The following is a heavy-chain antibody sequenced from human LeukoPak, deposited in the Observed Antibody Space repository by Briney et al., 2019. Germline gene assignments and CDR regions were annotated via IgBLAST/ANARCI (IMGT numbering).Heavy chain of an antibody. CDR3: ANNPRGPRPRYCSSTSCSSDYYYYMDV. CDR1: GFTFSSYG. D-gene: IGHD2-2*01. J-gene: IGHJ6*03. Sequence: QPGGSLRLSCAASGFTFSSYGMHWVRQAPGKGLEWVAFIRYDGSNKYYADSVKGRFTISRDNSKNTLYLQMNNLRAGDTAVYYCANNPRGPRPRYCSSTSCSSDYYYYMDVWGKGTTVTVSS. CDR2: IRYDGSNK. V-gene: IGHV3-30*02.